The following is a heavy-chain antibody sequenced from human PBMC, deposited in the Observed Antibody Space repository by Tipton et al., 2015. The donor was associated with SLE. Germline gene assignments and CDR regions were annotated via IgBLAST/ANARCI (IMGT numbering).Heavy chain of an antibody. D-gene: IGHD6-19*01. V-gene: IGHV3-30*18. J-gene: IGHJ6*04. CDR1: GFTFSSYG. Sequence: SLRLSCAASGFTFSSYGMHWVRQAPGKGLEWVAVISYDGSNKYYADSVKGRFTISRDNSKNTLYLQMNSLRAEDTAVYYCAKDVSTGRQMSSGCLDVWGKGTTVTVSS. CDR2: ISYDGSNK. CDR3: AKDVSTGRQMSSGCLDV.